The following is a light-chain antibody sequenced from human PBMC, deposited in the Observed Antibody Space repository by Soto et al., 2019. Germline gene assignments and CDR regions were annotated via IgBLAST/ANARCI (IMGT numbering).Light chain of an antibody. V-gene: IGLV2-23*01. CDR2: EGS. J-gene: IGLJ3*02. CDR1: SSDVGNYNL. CDR3: CSYAGVVTWV. Sequence: QSVLTQPGSVSGSPGQSIAISCTGTSSDVGNYNLVSWYQHHPGKGPKLLIYEGSKRPSGVSDRFSGSKSGDTASLTISGLQAEDEADYYCCSYAGVVTWVFGGGTKLTVL.